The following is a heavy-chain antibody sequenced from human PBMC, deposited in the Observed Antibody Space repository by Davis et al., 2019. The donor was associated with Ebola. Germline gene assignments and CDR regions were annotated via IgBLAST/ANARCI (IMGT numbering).Heavy chain of an antibody. D-gene: IGHD6-6*01. CDR3: ARHLVGSSPRNNYGMDV. Sequence: MPSETLSLTCSVSGGSIDNNKFYWGWIRQPPGKGLEWLGSIYSSGTTDYNASLKRRVALSLDKSKNQFSLNLRSVTAADTAVYYCARHLVGSSPRNNYGMDVWGQGTTVTVSS. CDR1: GGSIDNNKFY. V-gene: IGHV4-39*01. J-gene: IGHJ6*02. CDR2: IYSSGTT.